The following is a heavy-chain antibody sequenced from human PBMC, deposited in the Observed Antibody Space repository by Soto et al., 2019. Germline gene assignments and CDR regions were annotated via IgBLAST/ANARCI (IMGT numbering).Heavy chain of an antibody. CDR2: VYHSGST. CDR3: ARAVAGIPYLGS. J-gene: IGHJ4*02. CDR1: SGSITSSNW. Sequence: QVQLQESGPGLVQPSGTLSLTCAVSSGSITSSNWWSWVRQPPGRGLEWIGEVYHSGSTSYNPSHKYRVTLSVDKSKHLFSRKLSSVTAADTAVYYGARAVAGIPYLGSWCQGILVTVSS. D-gene: IGHD6-19*01. V-gene: IGHV4-4*02.